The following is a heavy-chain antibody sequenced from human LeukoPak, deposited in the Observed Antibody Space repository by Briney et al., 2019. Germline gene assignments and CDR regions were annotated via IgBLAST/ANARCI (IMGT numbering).Heavy chain of an antibody. CDR3: VRNYGSGSYDFDY. V-gene: IGHV4-30-2*01. J-gene: IGHJ4*02. D-gene: IGHD3-10*01. CDR2: IYHSGST. CDR1: GGSISSGGYS. Sequence: SQTLSLTCAVSGGSISSGGYSWSWIRQPPGKGLEWIGYIYHSGSTYYNPSLKSRVTISVDRSKNQFSLKLSSVTAADTAVYYCVRNYGSGSYDFDYWGQGTLVTVSS.